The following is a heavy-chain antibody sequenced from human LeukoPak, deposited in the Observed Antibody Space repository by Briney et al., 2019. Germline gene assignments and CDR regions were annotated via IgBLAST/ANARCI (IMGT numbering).Heavy chain of an antibody. Sequence: SETLSLTCTVSGGSVSSSIYHWFWIRQPPGKGLEWIGFTYNGGSTYYNPSLKSRVTISVDMAKNQFSLKVMSVTAADTAVYYCARGQFQRDYWGQGTLVTVSS. CDR2: TYNGGST. J-gene: IGHJ4*02. V-gene: IGHV4-61*01. CDR3: ARGQFQRDY. CDR1: GGSVSSSIYH.